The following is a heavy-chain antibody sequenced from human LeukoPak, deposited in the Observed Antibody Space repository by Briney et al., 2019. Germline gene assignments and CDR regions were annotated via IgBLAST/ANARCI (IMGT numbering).Heavy chain of an antibody. CDR1: GFTFSSFA. V-gene: IGHV3-30-3*01. CDR2: ISYDGSNK. CDR3: ARVRVSSSSLDY. Sequence: GALRLSCAASGFTFSSFAMHWVRQAPGKGVEWVAVISYDGSNKYYADSVKGRFTISRDNSKNTLYLQMNSLRAEDTAVYYCARVRVSSSSLDYWGQGTLVTVSS. J-gene: IGHJ4*02. D-gene: IGHD6-6*01.